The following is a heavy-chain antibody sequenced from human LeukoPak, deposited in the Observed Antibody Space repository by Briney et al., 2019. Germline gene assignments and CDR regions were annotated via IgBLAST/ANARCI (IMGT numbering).Heavy chain of an antibody. V-gene: IGHV4-30-4*01. J-gene: IGHJ5*02. Sequence: PSETLSLTCTVSGGSISSGDYYWSWIRQPPGKGLEWIAYMYYSGSTYYNPSLKSRVTLSADTSRNQLSLKLSSVTAADTAVYYCARPYYYDSRIDPWGQGILVTVSS. CDR3: ARPYYYDSRIDP. CDR1: GGSISSGDYY. CDR2: MYYSGST. D-gene: IGHD3-22*01.